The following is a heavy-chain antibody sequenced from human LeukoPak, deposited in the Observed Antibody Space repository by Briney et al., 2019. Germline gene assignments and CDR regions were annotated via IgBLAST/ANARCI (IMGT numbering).Heavy chain of an antibody. J-gene: IGHJ4*02. D-gene: IGHD1-26*01. CDR2: INHSGST. V-gene: IGHV4-34*01. Sequence: PSETLSLTCAVYGGSFSGYYWSWIRQPPGKGLEWIGEINHSGSTNYNPSLKSRVTISVDTSKNRFSLKLSSVTAADTAVYYCARGTVGARSRFDYWGQGTLVTVSS. CDR1: GGSFSGYY. CDR3: ARGTVGARSRFDY.